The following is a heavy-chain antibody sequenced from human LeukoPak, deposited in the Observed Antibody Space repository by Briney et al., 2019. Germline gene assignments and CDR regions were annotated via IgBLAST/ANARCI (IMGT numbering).Heavy chain of an antibody. V-gene: IGHV1-18*01. CDR3: ARGWSSSGWTPYYYYMDV. Sequence: ASVKVSCKASGYTFTSYGISWVRQAPGQGLEWMGWISAYNGNTNYAQKLQGRVTMTTDTSTSTAYMELRSLRSDDTAVYYCARGWSSSGWTPYYYYMDVWGKGTTVTVSS. J-gene: IGHJ6*03. CDR1: GYTFTSYG. CDR2: ISAYNGNT. D-gene: IGHD6-19*01.